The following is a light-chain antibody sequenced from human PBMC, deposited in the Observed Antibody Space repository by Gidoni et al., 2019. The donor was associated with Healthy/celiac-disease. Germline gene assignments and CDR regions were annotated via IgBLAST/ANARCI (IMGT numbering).Light chain of an antibody. V-gene: IGKV3-20*01. CDR1: QSVSSSY. CDR3: QQYGSSSLT. J-gene: IGKJ4*01. CDR2: GAS. Sequence: EIVLTQSPGTLSLSPGERATPSCRASQSVSSSYLAWYQQTPGQAPRLLIYGASRRATGIPARFSGSGSGTDFTLTISILEPEDFAVYYCQQYGSSSLTFGGXTKVEIK.